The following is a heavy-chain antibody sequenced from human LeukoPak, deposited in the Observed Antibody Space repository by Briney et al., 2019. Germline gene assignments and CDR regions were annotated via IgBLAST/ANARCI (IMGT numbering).Heavy chain of an antibody. D-gene: IGHD6-13*01. Sequence: GESLKISCQGFGYSFTSYWIGWVRQMPGKGMEWMGVIYPGNSRIRYNPSFQGQVTISVDKAISTAYLQWVSLKASDTAMYYCACRDLTSTWSFPWGQGTLVTVSS. J-gene: IGHJ5*02. CDR3: ACRDLTSTWSFP. CDR1: GYSFTSYW. CDR2: IYPGNSRI. V-gene: IGHV5-51*01.